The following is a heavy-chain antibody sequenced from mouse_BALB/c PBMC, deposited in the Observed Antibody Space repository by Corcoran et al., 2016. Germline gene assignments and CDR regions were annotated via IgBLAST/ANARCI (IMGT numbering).Heavy chain of an antibody. CDR1: GYTFTSYA. V-gene: IGHV1-66*01. J-gene: IGHJ1*01. D-gene: IGHD6-1*01. CDR3: ARTIAVAGKKDWYFDL. Sequence: QVQLVQSGAEVKKPGASVKVSCKASGYTFTSYAMHWVRQAPGQRLEWMGWINAGNGNTKYSQKFQGRVTITRDTSASTAYMELSSLRSEDTAVYYCARTIAVAGKKDWYFDLWGRGTLVTVSS. CDR2: INAGNGNT.